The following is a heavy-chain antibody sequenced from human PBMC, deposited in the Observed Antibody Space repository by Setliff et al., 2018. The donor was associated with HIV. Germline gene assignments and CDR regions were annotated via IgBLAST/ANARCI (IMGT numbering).Heavy chain of an antibody. CDR3: ATEMMYAQGSFDY. CDR2: ISAYSGNT. Sequence: GASVKVSCKASGYIFISYGFCWVRQAPGQGLEWMGWISAYSGNTNYAQQLQGRVTMTEDTSTDTAYMELSSLSSEDTAVYYCATEMMYAQGSFDYWGQGTLVTVSS. D-gene: IGHD2-8*01. J-gene: IGHJ4*02. CDR1: GYIFISYG. V-gene: IGHV1-18*01.